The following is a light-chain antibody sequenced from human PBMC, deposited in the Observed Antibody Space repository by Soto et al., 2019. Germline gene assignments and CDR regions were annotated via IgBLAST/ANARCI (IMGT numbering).Light chain of an antibody. CDR2: AAS. Sequence: DIQMTQSPSSLSASVGDRVTITCRASQSISSYLNWYQQKPGKAPKLLIYAASSLQSGVPSRFSGSESGTDFTLTISSLQPEDFATYYCQQSYSYPRTFGGGTKVEIK. CDR1: QSISSY. V-gene: IGKV1-39*01. CDR3: QQSYSYPRT. J-gene: IGKJ4*01.